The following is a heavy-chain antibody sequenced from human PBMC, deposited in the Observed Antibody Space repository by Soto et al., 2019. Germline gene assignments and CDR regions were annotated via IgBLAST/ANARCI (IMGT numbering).Heavy chain of an antibody. J-gene: IGHJ4*02. CDR2: IPSTGGTI. Sequence: GGSLRLSCAASGFTFSAYEMNWVRQAPGKGLEWISYIPSTGGTIYYGDSVKGRFTISRDNAKNSLFLQMNSLRAEDTAVYYCARSWNEYFDYWRQGTLVTVSS. V-gene: IGHV3-48*03. CDR3: ARSWNEYFDY. D-gene: IGHD1-1*01. CDR1: GFTFSAYE.